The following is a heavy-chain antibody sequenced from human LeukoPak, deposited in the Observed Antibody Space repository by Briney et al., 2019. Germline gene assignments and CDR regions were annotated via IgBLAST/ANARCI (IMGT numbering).Heavy chain of an antibody. V-gene: IGHV1-18*01. CDR2: ISAYNGNT. CDR1: GYTFTSYG. D-gene: IGHD4-17*01. Sequence: ASVKVSCKASGYTFTSYGISWVRQAPGQGLEWMGWISAYNGNTNYAQKLQGRVTMTTDTSTSTAYMELRSLRSDDTAVYYCARVEGDYGVYGTNYYYYMDVWGKGTTVTVSS. J-gene: IGHJ6*03. CDR3: ARVEGDYGVYGTNYYYYMDV.